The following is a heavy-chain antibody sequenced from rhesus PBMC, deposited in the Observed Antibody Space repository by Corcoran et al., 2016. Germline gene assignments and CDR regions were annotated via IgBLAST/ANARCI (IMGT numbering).Heavy chain of an antibody. D-gene: IGHD6-25*01. J-gene: IGHJ1*01. CDR1: GYYISSNY. CDR3: ARVSGSWNDEYFEF. CDR2: IYGSSGST. Sequence: QVQLQESGPGLVKPSETLSLTCAVSGYYISSNYWSWIRQPPGKGLEWIGYIYGSSGSTYYNPSLQCRVTISTDTSKNRFSLKLGSVTAADTAVYYCARVSGSWNDEYFEFWGQGALVTVSS. V-gene: IGHV4-147*01.